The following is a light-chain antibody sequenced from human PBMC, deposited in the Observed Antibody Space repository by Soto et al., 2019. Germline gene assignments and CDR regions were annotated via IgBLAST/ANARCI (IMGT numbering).Light chain of an antibody. CDR2: GAS. J-gene: IGKJ1*01. CDR1: QSVSSN. Sequence: EIGRNQSAATLSVSPEERATLSCRASQSVSSNLAWYQQKPGQAPRLLIYGASSRATGIPDRFSGSGSGTDFTLTISRLEPEDFAVYYCQQYGSSPWTFGQGTKVDI. CDR3: QQYGSSPWT. V-gene: IGKV3-20*01.